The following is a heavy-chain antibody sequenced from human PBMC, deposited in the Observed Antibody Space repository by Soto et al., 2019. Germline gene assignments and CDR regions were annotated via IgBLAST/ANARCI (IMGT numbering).Heavy chain of an antibody. CDR3: ARARDYDFWSGYASQYYYNGMDV. CDR2: TYYRSKWYN. D-gene: IGHD3-3*01. Sequence: PSQTLSLTCAISGDRVSSNSAAWNWIRQSPSRGLEWLGRTYYRSKWYNDYAVSVKSRISINPDTSKNQFSLQLNSVTPEDTAVYYCARARDYDFWSGYASQYYYNGMDVWGQGTTVTVSS. CDR1: GDRVSSNSAA. J-gene: IGHJ6*02. V-gene: IGHV6-1*01.